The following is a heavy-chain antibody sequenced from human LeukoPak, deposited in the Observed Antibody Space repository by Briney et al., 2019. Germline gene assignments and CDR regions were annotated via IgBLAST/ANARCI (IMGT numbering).Heavy chain of an antibody. Sequence: SVKVSCKASGGTFSSYAISWVRQAPGQGLEWMGGIIPIFGTANYAQKFQGRVTITADESTSTAYMELSSLRSEDTAVYYCARRYGDYGYFDYWGQGALVTVSS. V-gene: IGHV1-69*13. CDR1: GGTFSSYA. J-gene: IGHJ4*02. CDR3: ARRYGDYGYFDY. D-gene: IGHD4-17*01. CDR2: IIPIFGTA.